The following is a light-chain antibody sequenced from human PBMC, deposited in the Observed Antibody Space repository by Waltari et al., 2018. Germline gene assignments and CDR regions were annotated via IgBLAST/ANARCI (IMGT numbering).Light chain of an antibody. CDR2: GAS. V-gene: IGKV3-11*01. CDR3: YQHSSGYS. CDR1: QIVSSY. J-gene: IGKJ2*03. Sequence: VILTQSPATLSLSPGERATLSCRASQIVSSYLAWYQQKPGQAPRLLIYGASSRATGIPDRFSSSGSGTDFTLTISSLEPEDVGVYHCYQHSSGYSFGQGTKVEIK.